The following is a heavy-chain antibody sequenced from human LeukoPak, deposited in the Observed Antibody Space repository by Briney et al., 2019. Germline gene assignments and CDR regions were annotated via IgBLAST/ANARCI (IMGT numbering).Heavy chain of an antibody. CDR3: ARLAQGSGSYGFDY. D-gene: IGHD3-10*01. J-gene: IGHJ4*02. CDR2: IYYSGST. V-gene: IGHV4-39*01. Sequence: SETLSLTCTVSGGSISSSSYFWSWIRQPPGKGLEWIGTIYYSGSTYYNPSLKSRVTIPVDTSENQFSLKLSSVTAADTAVYYCARLAQGSGSYGFDYWGQGTLVTVSS. CDR1: GGSISSSSYF.